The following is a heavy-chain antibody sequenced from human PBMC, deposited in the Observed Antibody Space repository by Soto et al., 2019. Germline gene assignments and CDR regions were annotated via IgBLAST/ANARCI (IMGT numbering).Heavy chain of an antibody. V-gene: IGHV4-59*01. CDR1: GGSISSYY. D-gene: IGHD4-17*01. J-gene: IGHJ5*02. CDR2: IYYSGST. CDR3: ARDIMTTTSGWFDP. Sequence: PSETLSLTCTVSGGSISSYYWSWIRQPPGKGLEWIGYIYYSGSTNYNPSLKSRVTISVDTSKNQFSLKLSSVTAADTAVYYCARDIMTTTSGWFDPWGQGTLVTVSS.